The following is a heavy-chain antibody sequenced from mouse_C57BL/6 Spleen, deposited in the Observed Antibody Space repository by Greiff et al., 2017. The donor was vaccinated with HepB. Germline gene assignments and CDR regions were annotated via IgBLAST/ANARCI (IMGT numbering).Heavy chain of an antibody. Sequence: QVQLQQPGAELVKPGASVKLSCKASGYTFTSYWMQWVKQRPGQGLEWIGEIDPSDSYTNYNQKFKGKATLTVDTSSSTAYMQLSSLTSEDSAVYYCARGAYECPGAMDYWGQGTSVTVSS. D-gene: IGHD6-5*01. CDR1: GYTFTSYW. CDR3: ARGAYECPGAMDY. V-gene: IGHV1-50*01. CDR2: IDPSDSYT. J-gene: IGHJ4*01.